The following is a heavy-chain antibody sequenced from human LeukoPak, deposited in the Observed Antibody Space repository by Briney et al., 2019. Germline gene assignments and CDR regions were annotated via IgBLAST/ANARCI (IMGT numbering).Heavy chain of an antibody. V-gene: IGHV1-69*05. D-gene: IGHD3-22*01. CDR2: IIPIFGTA. CDR3: ALRHYYDSSGTYYYYYMDV. CDR1: GGTFSSYA. Sequence: EASVTVSCKASGGTFSSYAISWVRQAPGQGLEGMGGIIPIFGTANYAQKFQGRVTITTDESTSTAYMELSSLRSEDTAVYYCALRHYYDSSGTYYYYYMDVWGKGTTVTVSS. J-gene: IGHJ6*03.